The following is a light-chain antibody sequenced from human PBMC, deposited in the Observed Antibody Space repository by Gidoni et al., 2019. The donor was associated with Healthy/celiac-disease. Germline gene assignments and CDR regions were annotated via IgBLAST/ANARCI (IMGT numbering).Light chain of an antibody. Sequence: DIQMTQSPSTLSASVGDRVTLTSRASQSISSWLAWYQQKPGKAPKLLIYKASSLESGVPSRFSGSGSGTEFTLTISSLQPDDFATYYCQQYNNMRTFGQGTKLEIK. J-gene: IGKJ2*01. CDR3: QQYNNMRT. CDR2: KAS. V-gene: IGKV1-5*03. CDR1: QSISSW.